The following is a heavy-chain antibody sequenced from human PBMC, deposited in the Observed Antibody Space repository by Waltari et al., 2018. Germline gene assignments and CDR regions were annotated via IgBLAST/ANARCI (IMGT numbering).Heavy chain of an antibody. V-gene: IGHV4-39*01. J-gene: IGHJ6*03. CDR1: GGSISSSSYY. Sequence: QLQLQESGPGLVKPSETLSLTCTVSGGSISSSSYYWGWIRQPPGKGLEWIGSIYYSGSTYYNPALKGRVPISVDTSKNQFARKLRSVTAADTAVYYCARKSAYYMDVWGKGTTVTVSS. CDR3: ARKSAYYMDV. CDR2: IYYSGST.